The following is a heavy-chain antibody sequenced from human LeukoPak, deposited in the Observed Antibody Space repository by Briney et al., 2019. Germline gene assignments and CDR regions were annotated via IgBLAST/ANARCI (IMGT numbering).Heavy chain of an antibody. CDR3: ARDRGTYYIDY. V-gene: IGHV3-30-3*01. J-gene: IGHJ4*02. CDR1: GFTFRSYA. Sequence: GGSLRLSCAASGFTFRSYAMHWVRQAPGEGLEWVAILSYDGNNKYYADSVKGRFTISRDNSKNTLYLQMNSLRVVDTAVYYCARDRGTYYIDYWGQGTLVTVSS. D-gene: IGHD1-26*01. CDR2: LSYDGNNK.